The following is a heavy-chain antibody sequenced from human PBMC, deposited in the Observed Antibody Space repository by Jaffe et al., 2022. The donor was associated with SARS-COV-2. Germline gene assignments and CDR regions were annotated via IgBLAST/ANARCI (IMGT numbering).Heavy chain of an antibody. Sequence: EVQLVESGGGLVQPGGSLRLSCAASGFTVSSNYMSWVRQAPGKGLEWVSVIYSGGSTYYADSVKGRFTISRDNSKNTLYLQMNSLRAEDTAVYYCARDYYDSSGYKYWGQGTLVTVSS. CDR3: ARDYYDSSGYKY. J-gene: IGHJ4*02. D-gene: IGHD3-22*01. CDR2: IYSGGST. CDR1: GFTVSSNY. V-gene: IGHV3-66*02.